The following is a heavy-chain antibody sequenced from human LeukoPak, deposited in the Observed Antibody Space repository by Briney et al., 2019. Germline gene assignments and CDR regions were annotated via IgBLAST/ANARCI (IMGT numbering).Heavy chain of an antibody. CDR1: GGSISSYY. CDR3: ARAKGPVPNFDY. Sequence: SETLSLTCTVSGGSISSYYWSWIRQPPGKGLEWIGYIYYSGSTNYNPSLKSRVTISVDTSKNQFSLKLSSVTAADTAVYYCARAKGPVPNFDYWGQGTLVTVSS. CDR2: IYYSGST. V-gene: IGHV4-59*01. J-gene: IGHJ4*02.